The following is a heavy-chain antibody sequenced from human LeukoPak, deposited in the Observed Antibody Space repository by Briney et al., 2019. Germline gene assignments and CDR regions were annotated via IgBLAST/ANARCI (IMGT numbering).Heavy chain of an antibody. Sequence: PSETLSLTCAVYGGSFSGYYWSWIRQPPGKGLEWIGEINHSGSTNYNPSLKSRVTISVDTSKNQFSLKLSSVTAADTAVYYCARGHTAMVVYYYYGMDVWGQGTTVTVSS. CDR1: GGSFSGYY. D-gene: IGHD5-18*01. CDR3: ARGHTAMVVYYYYGMDV. CDR2: INHSGST. V-gene: IGHV4-34*01. J-gene: IGHJ6*02.